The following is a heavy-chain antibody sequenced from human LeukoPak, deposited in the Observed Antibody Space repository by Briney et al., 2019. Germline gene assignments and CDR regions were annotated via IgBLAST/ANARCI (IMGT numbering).Heavy chain of an antibody. CDR2: IKQDGSEK. D-gene: IGHD6-6*01. Sequence: PGGSLRLSCVASGFTFSSYGMSWVRQAPGKGLEWVANIKQDGSEKNYLDSVKGRFTISRDNAKNSLDLQVNSLRAEDTAVYYCARGITARDYYYYAMDVWGQGTTVTVSS. J-gene: IGHJ6*02. CDR3: ARGITARDYYYYAMDV. V-gene: IGHV3-7*03. CDR1: GFTFSSYG.